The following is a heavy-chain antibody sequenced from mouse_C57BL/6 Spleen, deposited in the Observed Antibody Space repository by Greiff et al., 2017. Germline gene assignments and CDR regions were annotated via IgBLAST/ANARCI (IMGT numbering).Heavy chain of an antibody. Sequence: VQLQQSGPELVKPGASVKISCKASGYSFTSYYIHWVKQRPGQGLEWIGWIYPGSGNTKYNEKFKGKATLTADTSSSTAYMQLSSLTSEDSAVYYGARRGAQGIAVYFDYWGQGTTLTVSS. CDR1: GYSFTSYY. J-gene: IGHJ2*01. V-gene: IGHV1-66*01. CDR3: ARRGAQGIAVYFDY. D-gene: IGHD3-2*02. CDR2: IYPGSGNT.